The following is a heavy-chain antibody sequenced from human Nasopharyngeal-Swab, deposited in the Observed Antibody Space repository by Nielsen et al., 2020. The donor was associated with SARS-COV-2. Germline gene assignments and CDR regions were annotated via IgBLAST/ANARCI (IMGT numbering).Heavy chain of an antibody. CDR2: IYYSGST. CDR3: ARVLGYCTNGVCSNQIYYYYYMDV. Sequence: SETLSLTCTVSGGSISSSSYYWGWISQPPGKGLEWIGSIYYSGSTYYNPSLKSRVTISVDTSKNQFSLKLSSVTAADTAVYYCARVLGYCTNGVCSNQIYYYYYMDVWGKGTTVTVSS. D-gene: IGHD2-8*01. V-gene: IGHV4-39*01. CDR1: GGSISSSSYY. J-gene: IGHJ6*03.